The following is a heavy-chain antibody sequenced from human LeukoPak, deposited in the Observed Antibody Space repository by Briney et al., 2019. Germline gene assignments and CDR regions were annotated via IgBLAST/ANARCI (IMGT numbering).Heavy chain of an antibody. CDR1: GYTFTGYY. D-gene: IGHD5-24*01. CDR2: FNPKSGGT. J-gene: IGHJ5*02. CDR3: SRGRYGGNSPLGYL. Sequence: ASVKVSCKASGYTFTGYYMHWMRQAPGQGPEYMGLFNPKSGGTDYQASVTMTRDTSISTAYLELSDLRSDDTAMYYCSRGRYGGNSPLGYLLGQGTLVTVSS. V-gene: IGHV1-2*02.